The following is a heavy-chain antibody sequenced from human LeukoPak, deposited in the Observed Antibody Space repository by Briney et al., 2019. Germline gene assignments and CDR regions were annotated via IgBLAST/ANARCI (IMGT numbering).Heavy chain of an antibody. D-gene: IGHD6-19*01. J-gene: IGHJ4*02. CDR1: GGSISSYY. CDR3: ARAVAGRVGGFDY. V-gene: IGHV4-59*01. Sequence: PSETLSLTCTVSGGSISSYYWSWIRQPPGKGLEWIGYIYYSGSTRYNPSLKSRVTISVDPSKNQFSLKLSSVTAADTAVYYCARAVAGRVGGFDYWGQGTLVTVSS. CDR2: IYYSGST.